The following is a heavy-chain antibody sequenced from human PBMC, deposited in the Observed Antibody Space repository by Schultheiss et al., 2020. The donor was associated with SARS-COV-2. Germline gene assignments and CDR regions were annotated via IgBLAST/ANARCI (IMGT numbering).Heavy chain of an antibody. CDR3: ARVPIRRYYDTSGFYFHSLRDAFDI. CDR1: GGSISSYY. J-gene: IGHJ3*02. CDR2: INHSGNT. Sequence: SETLSLTCTVSGGSISSYYWSWIRQPPGKGLEWIGEINHSGNTNYNPSLKSRVTISVDTSKNQFSLKLSSVTAADTAVYYCARVPIRRYYDTSGFYFHSLRDAFDIWGQGTMVTVSS. D-gene: IGHD3-22*01. V-gene: IGHV4-34*01.